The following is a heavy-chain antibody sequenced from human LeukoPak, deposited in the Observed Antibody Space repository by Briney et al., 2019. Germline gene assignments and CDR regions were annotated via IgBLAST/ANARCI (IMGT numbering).Heavy chain of an antibody. J-gene: IGHJ3*02. Sequence: PGGSLRLSCAASGFTFRTYAMAWVRQAPGEGLVWVARITSDGSSTSHADSVKGRFTISRDNAKNTLYLQMNSLRAEDTAVYYCARDYAVGESFDIWGQGTLVTVSS. D-gene: IGHD3-16*01. CDR3: ARDYAVGESFDI. CDR1: GFTFRTYA. CDR2: ITSDGSST. V-gene: IGHV3-74*01.